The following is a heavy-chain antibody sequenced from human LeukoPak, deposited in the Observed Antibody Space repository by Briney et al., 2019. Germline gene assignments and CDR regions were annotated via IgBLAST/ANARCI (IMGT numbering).Heavy chain of an antibody. CDR2: IYTSGST. V-gene: IGHV4-4*07. J-gene: IGHJ6*03. Sequence: PSETLSLTCTVPGGSISSYYWSWIRQPAGKGLEWIGRIYTSGSTNYNPSLKSRVTMSVDTSKNQFSLKLSSVTAADTAVYYCASGAAAGTNYYYYMDVWGKGTTVTVSS. CDR3: ASGAAAGTNYYYYMDV. D-gene: IGHD6-13*01. CDR1: GGSISSYY.